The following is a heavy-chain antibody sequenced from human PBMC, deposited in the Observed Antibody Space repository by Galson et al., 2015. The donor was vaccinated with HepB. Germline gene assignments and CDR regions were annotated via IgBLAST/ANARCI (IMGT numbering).Heavy chain of an antibody. CDR3: AKGDPYYFDY. CDR2: TFYRSKWYI. CDR1: GDSVSRNGAA. Sequence: CAISGDSVSRNGAAWNWIRQSPSRGLEWLGRTFYRSKWYIDYAGSVKSRITINPDTSKNQFSLQLNSVTPEDTAVYYCAKGDPYYFDYWSQGTLVTVSS. V-gene: IGHV6-1*01. J-gene: IGHJ4*02.